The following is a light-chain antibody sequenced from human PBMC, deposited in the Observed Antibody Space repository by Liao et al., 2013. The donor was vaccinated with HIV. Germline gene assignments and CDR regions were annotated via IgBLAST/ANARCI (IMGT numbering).Light chain of an antibody. Sequence: SYVLTQPPSVSVAPGKTATITCGGNNIGRKSVHWYQQKPGQAPVLVIYYDSDRPSGIPERFSGSNSGNTATLTISGTLPSDEADYFCQTWDNRFVAFGGGTRLTVL. V-gene: IGLV3-21*01. J-gene: IGLJ2*01. CDR1: NIGRKS. CDR3: QTWDNRFVA. CDR2: YDS.